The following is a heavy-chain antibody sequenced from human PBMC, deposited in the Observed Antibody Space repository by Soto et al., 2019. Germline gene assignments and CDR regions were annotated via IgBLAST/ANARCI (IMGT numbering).Heavy chain of an antibody. V-gene: IGHV3-48*01. CDR3: ARDRSGSSPN. D-gene: IGHD6-6*01. J-gene: IGHJ4*02. Sequence: PGGSLRLSCAASGFTFSSYSMNWVRQAPGKGLEWVSYISSSSSTIYYADSVKGRFTISRDNVKNSLYLQMNSLRAEDTAVYYCARDRSGSSPNWGQGTLVTVSS. CDR2: ISSSSSTI. CDR1: GFTFSSYS.